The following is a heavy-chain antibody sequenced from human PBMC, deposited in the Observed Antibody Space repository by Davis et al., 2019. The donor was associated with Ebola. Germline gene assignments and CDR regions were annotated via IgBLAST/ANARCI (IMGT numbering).Heavy chain of an antibody. V-gene: IGHV4-34*01. Sequence: PSETLSLTCAVYGGSFSGYYWSWIRQPPGKGLEWIGEINHSGSTNYNPSLKSRVTISVDTSKNQFSLKLSSVTAADTAVYYCARGIQDYYDSSGYLEDYWGQGTLVTVSS. D-gene: IGHD3-22*01. CDR2: INHSGST. J-gene: IGHJ4*02. CDR3: ARGIQDYYDSSGYLEDY. CDR1: GGSFSGYY.